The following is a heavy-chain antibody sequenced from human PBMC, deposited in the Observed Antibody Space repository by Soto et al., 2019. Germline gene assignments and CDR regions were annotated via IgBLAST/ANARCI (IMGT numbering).Heavy chain of an antibody. V-gene: IGHV1-69*13. D-gene: IGHD2-2*01. J-gene: IGHJ6*02. CDR2: IIPISETT. Sequence: ASVKVSCKASRGTFSSYAISWVRQAPGQGLEWMGGIIPISETTNYAQKFQGRVTITADESKSTAYMELSSLRSEDTAVYYCARSQGSSTSLEIYYYYYYGMDVWGQGTTVTVSS. CDR3: ARSQGSSTSLEIYYYYYYGMDV. CDR1: RGTFSSYA.